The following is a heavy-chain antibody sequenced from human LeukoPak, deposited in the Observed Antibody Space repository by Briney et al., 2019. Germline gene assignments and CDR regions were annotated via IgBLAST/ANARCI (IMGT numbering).Heavy chain of an antibody. J-gene: IGHJ5*02. V-gene: IGHV1-2*02. CDR3: TRDGWFGDLQYSHRNWFDP. D-gene: IGHD3-10*01. CDR2: IGPSNGDT. Sequence: GASVKVSCKASGYTFTGYYLHWVRQAPGLGLEWMGWIGPSNGDTSYAQKFQGRVTMTWDTSISTVYMELSGLTSDDTAVCYCTRDGWFGDLQYSHRNWFDPWGQGTLVTVSS. CDR1: GYTFTGYY.